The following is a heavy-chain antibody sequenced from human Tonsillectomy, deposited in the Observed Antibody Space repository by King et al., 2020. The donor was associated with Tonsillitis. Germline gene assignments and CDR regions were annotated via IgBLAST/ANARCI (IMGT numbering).Heavy chain of an antibody. CDR2: INHSGST. CDR1: GGSFSGYY. J-gene: IGHJ6*03. Sequence: VQLQKWGAGLLKPSETLSLTCAVYGGSFSGYYWSWIRQPPGKGLEWIGEINHSGSTNYNPSLKSRVTISVDTSKNQFSLKLSSVTAADTAVYYCARTFVVVPAAISYMDVWGKGTTVTVSS. V-gene: IGHV4-34*01. D-gene: IGHD2-2*01. CDR3: ARTFVVVPAAISYMDV.